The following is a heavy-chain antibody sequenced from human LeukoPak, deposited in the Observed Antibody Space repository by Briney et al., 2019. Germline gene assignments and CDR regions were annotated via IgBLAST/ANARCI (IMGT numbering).Heavy chain of an antibody. CDR2: INHSGST. Sequence: SETLSLTCAVYGGSLSGYYWSWIRQPPGKGPEWIGEINHSGSTNYNPSLKSRVTISVDTSKNQFSLKLSSVTAADTAVYYCARVSIVGATTDYWGQGTLVTVSS. V-gene: IGHV4-34*01. D-gene: IGHD1-26*01. CDR1: GGSLSGYY. J-gene: IGHJ4*02. CDR3: ARVSIVGATTDY.